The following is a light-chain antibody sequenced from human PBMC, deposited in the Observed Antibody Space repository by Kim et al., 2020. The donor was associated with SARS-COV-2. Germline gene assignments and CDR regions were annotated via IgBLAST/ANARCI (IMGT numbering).Light chain of an antibody. Sequence: PGQTARITCSGDALPKQYAYWYQQKPGQAPVLVIYKDSERPSGIPERFSGSSSGTTVTLTISGVQAEDEADYYCQSADSSGSYVVFGGGTQLTVL. J-gene: IGLJ2*01. CDR2: KDS. CDR3: QSADSSGSYVV. V-gene: IGLV3-25*03. CDR1: ALPKQY.